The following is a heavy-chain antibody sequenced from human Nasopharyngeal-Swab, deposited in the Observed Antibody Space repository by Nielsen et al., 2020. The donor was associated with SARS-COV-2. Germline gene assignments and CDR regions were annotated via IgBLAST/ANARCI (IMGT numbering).Heavy chain of an antibody. D-gene: IGHD1-1*01. CDR2: SSTKAGAP. CDR3: ARENQEYANIWIDY. V-gene: IGHV7-4-1*02. CDR1: GYTFTSNV. Sequence: ASVKVSCKASGYTFTSNVLNWVRQAPGQGPEYIGWSSTKAGAPTYAQAFTGRFVISLDTAVSTTYLQIRSLKADDTAVYYCARENQEYANIWIDYWGQGTQVTVSS. J-gene: IGHJ4*02.